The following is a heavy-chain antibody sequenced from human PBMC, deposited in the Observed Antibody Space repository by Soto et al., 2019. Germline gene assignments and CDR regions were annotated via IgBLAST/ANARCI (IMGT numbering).Heavy chain of an antibody. Sequence: EVQLLESGGGLVQPGGSLRLSCAGSGFTFINYAMTWVRQAPGKGLEWVSSISNRGSDTYYVDSVKGRFTISRDNSKNTLYLQLNSLRGEDTAVYYCAKDTYRSSWYFWGQGTLVTVSS. CDR2: ISNRGSDT. V-gene: IGHV3-23*01. J-gene: IGHJ4*02. CDR1: GFTFINYA. CDR3: AKDTYRSSWYF. D-gene: IGHD6-13*01.